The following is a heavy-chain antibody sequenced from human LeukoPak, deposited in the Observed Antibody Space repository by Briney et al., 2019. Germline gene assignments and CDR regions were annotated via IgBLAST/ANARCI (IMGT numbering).Heavy chain of an antibody. V-gene: IGHV3-48*03. D-gene: IGHD3-3*01. Sequence: GGSLRLSCAASGFTFSSYEMNWVRQAPGKGLEWVSYISNSGSTIYYADSVKGRFTISRDNAKNSLYLQMNSLRAEDTAVYYCARAPFITIFGVVIPWFDPWGQGTLVTVSS. CDR1: GFTFSSYE. J-gene: IGHJ5*02. CDR3: ARAPFITIFGVVIPWFDP. CDR2: ISNSGSTI.